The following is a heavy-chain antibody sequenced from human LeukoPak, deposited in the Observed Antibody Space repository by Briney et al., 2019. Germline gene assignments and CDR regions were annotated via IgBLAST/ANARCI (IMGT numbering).Heavy chain of an antibody. CDR2: IKQDGSEK. CDR3: ARVQRFLEVYFDY. Sequence: GGFLRLSCAASGFTFSSYWMSWVRQAPGKGLEWVANIKQDGSEKYYVDSVRGRFTISRDNAKNSLYLQMNSLRAEDTAVYYCARVQRFLEVYFDYWGQGTLVTVSS. D-gene: IGHD3-3*01. CDR1: GFTFSSYW. J-gene: IGHJ4*02. V-gene: IGHV3-7*03.